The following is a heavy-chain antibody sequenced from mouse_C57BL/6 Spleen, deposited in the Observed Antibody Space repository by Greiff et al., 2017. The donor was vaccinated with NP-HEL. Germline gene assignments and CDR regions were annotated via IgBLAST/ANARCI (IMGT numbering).Heavy chain of an antibody. J-gene: IGHJ1*03. CDR2: IDPEDGDT. CDR1: GFNIKDYY. D-gene: IGHD1-1*01. Sequence: EVQLQQSGAELVRPGASVKLSCTASGFNIKDYYMHWVKQRPEQGLEWIGRIDPEDGDTEYAPKFQGKATMTADTSSNTAYLQLSSLTSEDTAVYYCTTCGYYGSQCNGNFDVWGTGTTVTVSS. V-gene: IGHV14-1*01. CDR3: TTCGYYGSQCNGNFDV.